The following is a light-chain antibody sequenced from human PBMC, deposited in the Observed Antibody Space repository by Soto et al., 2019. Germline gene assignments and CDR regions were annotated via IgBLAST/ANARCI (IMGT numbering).Light chain of an antibody. CDR1: QSIRDW. CDR2: DAS. Sequence: EILVTRSPCTLSASLGDRVTMTCRASQSIRDWLAWYQQKPGKAPKLLIYDASTLEGGVPSRFSGSGSGTEFTLTISGLQPDDFATYYCQQYDNYSWTFGQGTKVDIK. J-gene: IGKJ1*01. CDR3: QQYDNYSWT. V-gene: IGKV1-5*01.